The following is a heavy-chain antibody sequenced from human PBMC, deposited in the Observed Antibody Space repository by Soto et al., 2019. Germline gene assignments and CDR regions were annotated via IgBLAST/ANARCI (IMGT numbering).Heavy chain of an antibody. CDR1: GFTFSSYG. D-gene: IGHD3-16*01. CDR2: IWYDGSNK. J-gene: IGHJ5*02. CDR3: ARNGNQNLGLGYDNWFDP. V-gene: IGHV3-33*01. Sequence: GGSLRLSCAASGFTFSSYGMHWVRQAPGKGLEWVAVIWYDGSNKYYADSVKGRFTISRDNSKNTLYLQMNSLRAEDTAVYYCARNGNQNLGLGYDNWFDPWGQGTLVTVSS.